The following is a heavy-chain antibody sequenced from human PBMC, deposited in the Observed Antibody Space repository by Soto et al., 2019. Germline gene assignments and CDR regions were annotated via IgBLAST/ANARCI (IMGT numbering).Heavy chain of an antibody. CDR2: IFHGGNT. CDR3: TKSWLFEKNWFDP. Sequence: SETLSLTCAVSGFFISSGNYWGWIRKPPGKGLEWIGSIFHGGNTYYNPSLKSRVTISVDMSKNQFSLKLNSVTAADTAVYFCTKSWLFEKNWFDPWGQGTLVTVSS. V-gene: IGHV4-38-2*01. D-gene: IGHD3-22*01. CDR1: GFFISSGNY. J-gene: IGHJ5*02.